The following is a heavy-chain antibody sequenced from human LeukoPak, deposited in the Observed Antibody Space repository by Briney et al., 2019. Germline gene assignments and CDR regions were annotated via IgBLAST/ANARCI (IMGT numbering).Heavy chain of an antibody. CDR1: GGSISSYY. D-gene: IGHD6-13*01. CDR2: IYTSGST. Sequence: SETLSLTCTVSGGSISSYYWSWIRQPAGKGLEWIGRIYTSGSTNYNPSLKTRVTITVDTSKNQFSLKLSSVTAADTAVYYCARDLAAAGTDYWGQGTLVTVSS. J-gene: IGHJ4*02. CDR3: ARDLAAAGTDY. V-gene: IGHV4-4*07.